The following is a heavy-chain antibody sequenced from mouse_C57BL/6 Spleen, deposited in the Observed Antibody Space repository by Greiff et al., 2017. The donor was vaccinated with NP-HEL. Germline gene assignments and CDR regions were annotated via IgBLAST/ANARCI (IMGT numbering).Heavy chain of an antibody. D-gene: IGHD2-4*01. Sequence: EVQLQQSGPELVKPGASVKISCKASGYSFTGYYMNWVKQSPEKSLEWIGEINPSTGGTTYNQKFKAKATLTVDKSSSTAYMQLKSLTSEDSAVYYCAREEYYDEAYWGQGTLVTVSA. V-gene: IGHV1-42*01. CDR3: AREEYYDEAY. CDR1: GYSFTGYY. J-gene: IGHJ3*01. CDR2: INPSTGGT.